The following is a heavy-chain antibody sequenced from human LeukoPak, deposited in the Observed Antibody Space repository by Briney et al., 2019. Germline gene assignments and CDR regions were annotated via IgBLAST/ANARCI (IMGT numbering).Heavy chain of an antibody. D-gene: IGHD2-21*02. CDR2: INAGNGNT. CDR3: ARTYCGGDCYVRGSYFNY. CDR1: GYTFTSYA. V-gene: IGHV1-3*01. J-gene: IGHJ4*02. Sequence: ASVKVSCKASGYTFTSYAMHWVRQAPGQRLEWMGWINAGNGNTKYSQKFQGRVTITRDTSASTAYMEPSSLRSEDTAVYYCARTYCGGDCYVRGSYFNYWGQGTLVTVSS.